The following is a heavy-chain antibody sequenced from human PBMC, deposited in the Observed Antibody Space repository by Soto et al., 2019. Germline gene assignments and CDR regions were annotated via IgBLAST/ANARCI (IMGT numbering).Heavy chain of an antibody. J-gene: IGHJ6*03. D-gene: IGHD1-20*01. CDR1: GFTFRNYW. CDR3: ARAGRITVIAYYMDV. Sequence: EVQLVESGGGLVQPGGSLRLSCAASGFTFRNYWMHWVRQAPGKGLVWVSHINSDGSSTSYADSVKGRITISRDNAKNTLYLQMNSLRAEDTAVYYCARAGRITVIAYYMDVWGKGTTVTVSS. CDR2: INSDGSST. V-gene: IGHV3-74*01.